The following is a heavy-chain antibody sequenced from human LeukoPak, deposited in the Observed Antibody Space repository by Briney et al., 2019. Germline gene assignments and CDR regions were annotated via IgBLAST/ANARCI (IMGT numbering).Heavy chain of an antibody. Sequence: GGSLRLSCVASGFIFSRYAMTWVRQAPGKGLEWVSAIGGSGYDTYYADSVKGRFTISRDNSKNTLYLQMNSPRSEDTAVYYCARGRPTSKNWFDPWGQGTLVTVSS. V-gene: IGHV3-23*01. CDR3: ARGRPTSKNWFDP. CDR1: GFIFSRYA. CDR2: IGGSGYDT. J-gene: IGHJ5*02.